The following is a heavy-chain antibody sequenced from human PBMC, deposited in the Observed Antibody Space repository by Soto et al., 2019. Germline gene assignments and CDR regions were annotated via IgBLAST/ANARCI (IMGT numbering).Heavy chain of an antibody. Sequence: GGSLRLSCAASGFTFSSYAMSWVRQAPGKGLEWVSAISGSGGSTYYADSVKGRFTISRDNSKNTLYLQMNSLRAEDTAVYYCARSIRGIAVAGDLDYWGQGTLVTVSS. D-gene: IGHD6-19*01. CDR3: ARSIRGIAVAGDLDY. CDR1: GFTFSSYA. V-gene: IGHV3-23*01. CDR2: ISGSGGST. J-gene: IGHJ4*02.